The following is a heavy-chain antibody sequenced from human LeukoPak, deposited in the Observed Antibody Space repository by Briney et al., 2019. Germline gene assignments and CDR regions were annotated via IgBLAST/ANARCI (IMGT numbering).Heavy chain of an antibody. Sequence: SETLSLTCTVSGGSINSSSYYWSWIRQPPGKGLEWIGEINHSGSTNYNPSLKSRVTISVDTSKNQFSLKLSPVTAADTAVYYCARDLWFGEGFDPWGQGTLVIVSS. V-gene: IGHV4-39*07. J-gene: IGHJ5*02. CDR3: ARDLWFGEGFDP. CDR2: INHSGST. CDR1: GGSINSSSYY. D-gene: IGHD3-10*01.